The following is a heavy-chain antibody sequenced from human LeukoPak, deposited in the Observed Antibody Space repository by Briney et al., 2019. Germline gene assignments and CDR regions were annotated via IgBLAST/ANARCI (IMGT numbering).Heavy chain of an antibody. D-gene: IGHD5-18*01. Sequence: GGSLRLSCAASGFTFSSYGMHWVRQAPGKGLEWVAFIRYDGSNKYYADSVKGRFTISRDNSKNTLYLQMNNLRAEDTAVYYCAKDGIQLWLGDAFDIWGQGTMVTVSS. J-gene: IGHJ3*02. CDR3: AKDGIQLWLGDAFDI. V-gene: IGHV3-30*02. CDR1: GFTFSSYG. CDR2: IRYDGSNK.